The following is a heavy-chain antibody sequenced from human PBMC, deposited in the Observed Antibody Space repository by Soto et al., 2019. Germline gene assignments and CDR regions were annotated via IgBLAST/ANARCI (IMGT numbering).Heavy chain of an antibody. CDR2: INVGTGRT. CDR3: ARGGVDTSAWYGGDY. V-gene: IGHV1-3*01. Sequence: QVQLVQSGAEVKKPGASVKVSCRASGYTFTRYSIIWVRQAPGQKIEWMGWINVGTGRTEYSQRTQGRVTITRDTSASTASIELNNLSSEDTAVYYCARGGVDTSAWYGGDYWGQGTQVVVSS. D-gene: IGHD6-19*01. CDR1: GYTFTRYS. J-gene: IGHJ4*02.